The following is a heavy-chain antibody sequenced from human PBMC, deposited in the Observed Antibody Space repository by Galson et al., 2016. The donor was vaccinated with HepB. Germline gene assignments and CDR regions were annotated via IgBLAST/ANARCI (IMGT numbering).Heavy chain of an antibody. CDR2: ISGSGGNT. V-gene: IGHV3-23*01. J-gene: IGHJ6*02. CDR1: GFTSSSYA. CDR3: AKDSIIQLPIQSYYYYYGMDV. D-gene: IGHD2-2*01. Sequence: SLRLSCAASGFTSSSYAMSWVRQAPGKGLEWVSAISGSGGNTKYADSVKGRFTISRDKSKNTLFLQMNSLRAEDTAVYYCAKDSIIQLPIQSYYYYYGMDVWGHGTTVTVSS.